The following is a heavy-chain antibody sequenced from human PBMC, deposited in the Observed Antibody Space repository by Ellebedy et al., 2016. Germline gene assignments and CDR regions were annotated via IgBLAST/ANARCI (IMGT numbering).Heavy chain of an antibody. CDR1: GFTFDDYA. V-gene: IGHV3-9*01. Sequence: GGSLRLSCAASGFTFDDYAMHWVRQAPGKGLEWVSGISWNSGSIGYADSVKGRFTISRDNAKNSLYLQMNSLRAEDTALYYCEKGAPGGALFRWGQGTLVTVSS. D-gene: IGHD3-16*01. CDR3: EKGAPGGALFR. J-gene: IGHJ4*02. CDR2: ISWNSGSI.